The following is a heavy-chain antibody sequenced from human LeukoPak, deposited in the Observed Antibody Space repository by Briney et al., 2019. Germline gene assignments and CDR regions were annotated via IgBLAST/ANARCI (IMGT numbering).Heavy chain of an antibody. CDR3: ARDLDYSNDYYYYGMDV. Sequence: GSSVKVSCKASGGTFSSYAISWVRQAPGQGLEWMGGIIPIFGTANYAQKFQGRVTITADESTSTAYMELSSLRSEDTAVYYCARDLDYSNDYYYYGMDVWGQGTTVTVSS. CDR1: GGTFSSYA. J-gene: IGHJ6*02. CDR2: IIPIFGTA. V-gene: IGHV1-69*01. D-gene: IGHD4-11*01.